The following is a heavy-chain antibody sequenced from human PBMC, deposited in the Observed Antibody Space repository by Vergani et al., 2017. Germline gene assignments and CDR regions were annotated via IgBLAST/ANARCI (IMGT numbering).Heavy chain of an antibody. CDR1: GESISSGSHY. J-gene: IGHJ4*02. V-gene: IGHV4-61*02. CDR2: IHTGGST. Sequence: QVKLQESGPGLLKPSQTLSLTCTVSGESISSGSHYWSWIRQPAGKGPEWIGHIHTGGSTDLNPSFKSRVSISVDTSKSQFSLKLNSVTVADTAVYYCARARPYCTSGSCPAIWGQGTLVTVSS. CDR3: ARARPYCTSGSCPAI. D-gene: IGHD2-15*01.